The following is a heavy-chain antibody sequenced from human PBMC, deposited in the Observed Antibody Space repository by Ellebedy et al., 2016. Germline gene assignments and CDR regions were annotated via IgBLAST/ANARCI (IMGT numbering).Heavy chain of an antibody. Sequence: SETLSLTCGISGDSVSSNSAAWNWIRQSPSRGLEWLGRTYYRSKWYNEYAESVKSRLIINPDTSKNQFSLQLNSVTPADTAVYYCARGVGAMDVWGQGTTVTVSS. CDR3: ARGVGAMDV. CDR1: GDSVSSNSAA. V-gene: IGHV6-1*01. J-gene: IGHJ6*02. CDR2: TYYRSKWYN. D-gene: IGHD2-15*01.